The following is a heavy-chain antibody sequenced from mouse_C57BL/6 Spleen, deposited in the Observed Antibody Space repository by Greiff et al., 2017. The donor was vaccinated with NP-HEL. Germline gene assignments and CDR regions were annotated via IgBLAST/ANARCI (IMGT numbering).Heavy chain of an antibody. V-gene: IGHV1-59*01. CDR3: ARGGRLAWFAY. CDR1: GYTFTSYW. CDR2: IDPSDSYT. Sequence: VQLQQPGAELVRPGTSVKLSCKASGYTFTSYWMHWVKQRPGQGLEWIGVIDPSDSYTNYNQKFKGKATLTVDTSSSTAYMQLSSLTSEDSAVYYCARGGRLAWFAYWGQGTLVTVSA. J-gene: IGHJ3*01.